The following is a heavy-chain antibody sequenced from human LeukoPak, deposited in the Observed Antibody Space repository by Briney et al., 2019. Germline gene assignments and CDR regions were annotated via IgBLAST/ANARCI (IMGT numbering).Heavy chain of an antibody. D-gene: IGHD2-2*01. CDR1: GGSFSSNI. V-gene: IGHV1-69*05. Sequence: ASVKVSCKASGGSFSSNIIGWVRQAPGQGLEWMGGIVPIFGKTKYAQKFQGRVTITTDESSSTAYMELSSLRSDGTAIYYCARGWGIPAPISWFDPWDQGTLVTVSS. CDR3: ARGWGIPAPISWFDP. J-gene: IGHJ5*02. CDR2: IVPIFGKT.